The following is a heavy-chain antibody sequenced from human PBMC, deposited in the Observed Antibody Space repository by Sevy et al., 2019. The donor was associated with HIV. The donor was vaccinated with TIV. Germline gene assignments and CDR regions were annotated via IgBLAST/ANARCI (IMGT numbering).Heavy chain of an antibody. Sequence: GGSLRLSCAASGFTFSTYGMHWVRQAPGKGLEWVAFIRFDGTIKYYTDSVKGRLTISRDNSRNTLYLQMNNLKAEDTAMYFCAEDLHIVVVPAAIYYYFGMDVWGQGTTVTVSS. V-gene: IGHV3-30*02. CDR1: GFTFSTYG. CDR2: IRFDGTIK. D-gene: IGHD2-2*01. J-gene: IGHJ6*02. CDR3: AEDLHIVVVPAAIYYYFGMDV.